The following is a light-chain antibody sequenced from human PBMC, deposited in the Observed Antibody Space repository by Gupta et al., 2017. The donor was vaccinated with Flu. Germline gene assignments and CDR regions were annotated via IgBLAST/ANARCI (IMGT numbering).Light chain of an antibody. V-gene: IGLV2-8*01. CDR3: GSYAGSNNLV. J-gene: IGLJ2*01. CDR1: SINVGGYHY. CDR2: EVM. Sequence: SVTTACTGTSINVGGYHYVSWDQQHPGKAPNLLIYEVMKRPAGVPVRFSGSKSGNTASLTVSGRQAEDEADYYGGSYAGSNNLVFGGGTKLTVL.